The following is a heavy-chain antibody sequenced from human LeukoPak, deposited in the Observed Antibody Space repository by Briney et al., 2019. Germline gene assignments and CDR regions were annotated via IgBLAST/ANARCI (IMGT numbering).Heavy chain of an antibody. Sequence: KPSETLSLTCAVYDGSFSNYYWSWIRQTPGKGLEWIGYIYYSGSTNHNPSLKSRVTISVDTSKNQFSLKLSSVTAADTAVYYCAGSNGWYNYWGQGTLVTVSS. V-gene: IGHV4-59*01. J-gene: IGHJ4*02. CDR1: DGSFSNYY. CDR2: IYYSGST. D-gene: IGHD6-19*01. CDR3: AGSNGWYNY.